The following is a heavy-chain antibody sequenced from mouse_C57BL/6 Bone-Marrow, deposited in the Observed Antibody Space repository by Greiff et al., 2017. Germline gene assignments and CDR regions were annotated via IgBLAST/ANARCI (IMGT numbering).Heavy chain of an antibody. J-gene: IGHJ4*01. Sequence: VQLQQSGAELMKPGASVKLSCKATGYTFTGYWIEWVKQRPGHGLEWIGEILPGSGSTNYNEQFKGKATFTAATSSNTAYMQLSSLTTEDSAISYWARYYGKGDYARDYWGQGTSVTVSS. D-gene: IGHD2-1*01. CDR3: ARYYGKGDYARDY. V-gene: IGHV1-9*01. CDR2: ILPGSGST. CDR1: GYTFTGYW.